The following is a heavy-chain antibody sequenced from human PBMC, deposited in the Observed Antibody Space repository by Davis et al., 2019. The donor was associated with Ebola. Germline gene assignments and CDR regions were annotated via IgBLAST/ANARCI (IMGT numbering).Heavy chain of an antibody. CDR1: GGSFSGYY. Sequence: MPSETLSLTCAVYGGSFSGYYWSWIRQPPGKGLEWIGEINHSGSTNYNPSLKSRVTISVDTSKNQFSLKLSSVTAADTAVYYCAKSIAAAGTGWFDPWGQGTLVIVSS. D-gene: IGHD6-13*01. V-gene: IGHV4-34*01. J-gene: IGHJ5*02. CDR3: AKSIAAAGTGWFDP. CDR2: INHSGST.